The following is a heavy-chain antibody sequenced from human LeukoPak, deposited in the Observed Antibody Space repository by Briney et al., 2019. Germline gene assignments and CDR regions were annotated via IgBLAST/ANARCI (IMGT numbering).Heavy chain of an antibody. CDR3: ARVVGRQGYFDY. CDR1: GFTFSSYA. CDR2: IYSGGST. J-gene: IGHJ4*02. Sequence: GGSLRLSCAASGFTFSSYAMSWVRQAPGKGLEWVSVIYSGGSTYYADSVKGRFTISRDNSKNTLYLQMNSLRAEDTAVYYCARVVGRQGYFDYWGQGTLVTVSS. V-gene: IGHV3-53*01. D-gene: IGHD2-2*01.